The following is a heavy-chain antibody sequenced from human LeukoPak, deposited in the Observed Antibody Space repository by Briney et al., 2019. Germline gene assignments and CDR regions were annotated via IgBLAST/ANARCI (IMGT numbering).Heavy chain of an antibody. D-gene: IGHD3-10*01. J-gene: IGHJ3*02. CDR1: GYTFTSYY. CDR2: INPSGGST. Sequence: ASVKVSCKASGYTFTSYYMHWVRQAPGQGLEWMGIINPSGGSTSYAQKFQGRVTMTRDTSTSTVYMELSSLRSEDTPVYYCAREYGSEDGAFDIWGQGTMVTVSS. CDR3: AREYGSEDGAFDI. V-gene: IGHV1-46*01.